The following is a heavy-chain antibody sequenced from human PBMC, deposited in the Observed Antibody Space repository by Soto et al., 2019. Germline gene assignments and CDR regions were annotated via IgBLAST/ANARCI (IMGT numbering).Heavy chain of an antibody. CDR1: GFTFSSFG. V-gene: IGHV3-30*18. CDR2: IAYDGSNE. Sequence: GESLKISCAASGFTFSSFGMHWVRQAPGKGLEWVAVIAYDGSNEYYADSVKGRFTISRDNSKNTLYLQMNGLRAEDTAVYYCAKETDCSGGICFFDWGQGTLVTVSS. CDR3: AKETDCSGGICFFD. D-gene: IGHD2-15*01. J-gene: IGHJ4*02.